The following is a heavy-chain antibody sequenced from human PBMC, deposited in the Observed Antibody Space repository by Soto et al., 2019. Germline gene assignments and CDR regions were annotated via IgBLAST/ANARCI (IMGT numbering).Heavy chain of an antibody. V-gene: IGHV2-26*01. J-gene: IGHJ4*02. CDR2: IFSNDEK. D-gene: IGHD1-26*01. Sequence: DLEWLAHIFSNDEKSYSTSLKSRLTISKDTSKSQVVLTMTNMDPVDTATYYCARIHSGSRSIGYWGQGTLVTVSS. CDR3: ARIHSGSRSIGY.